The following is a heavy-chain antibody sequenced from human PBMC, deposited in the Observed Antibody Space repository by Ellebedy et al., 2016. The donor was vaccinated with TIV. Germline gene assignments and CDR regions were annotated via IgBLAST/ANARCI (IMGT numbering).Heavy chain of an antibody. CDR2: IKQDGTEK. J-gene: IGHJ3*01. Sequence: GESLKISCAASGFTFSSYWMSWVRQAPGKGLEWVANIKQDGTEKYYVDSVKGRFTISSDNAKNSLYLQMNSLRAEETAVYYCARDTAGRTWGAFDLWGQGTMATVSS. CDR1: GFTFSSYW. CDR3: ARDTAGRTWGAFDL. V-gene: IGHV3-7*01. D-gene: IGHD1-26*01.